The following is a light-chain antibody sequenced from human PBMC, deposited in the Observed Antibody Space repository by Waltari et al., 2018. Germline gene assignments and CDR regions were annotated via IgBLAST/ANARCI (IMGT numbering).Light chain of an antibody. V-gene: IGKV1-NL1*01. CDR3: QQYHSPLIT. Sequence: DIQLTQSPSSLSASVGDRVIITCQASQGISNSLAGYQQKPGEAPRLLLYGASQFQGGVPSRFSGSGSGTGFTLTVSSLQPEDFATYYCQQYHSPLITFGQGTRLEIK. CDR1: QGISNS. J-gene: IGKJ5*01. CDR2: GAS.